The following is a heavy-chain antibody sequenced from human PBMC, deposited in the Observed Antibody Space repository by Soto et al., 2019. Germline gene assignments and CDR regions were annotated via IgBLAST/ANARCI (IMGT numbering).Heavy chain of an antibody. CDR1: GGSFSGYY. D-gene: IGHD3-3*01. CDR3: AHGDITMFGVATYGMDV. Sequence: QVQLQQWGAGLLKPSETLSLTCAVYGGSFSGYYWSWIRQPPGKGLEWIGEINHSGSTNYNPSLKSRVTISVDTSKNQFSLKLSSVTAADTAVYYCAHGDITMFGVATYGMDVWGQGTTFTVSS. V-gene: IGHV4-34*01. J-gene: IGHJ6*02. CDR2: INHSGST.